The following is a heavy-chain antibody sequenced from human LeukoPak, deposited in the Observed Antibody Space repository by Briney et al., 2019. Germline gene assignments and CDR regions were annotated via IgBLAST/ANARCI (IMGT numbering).Heavy chain of an antibody. D-gene: IGHD3-22*01. CDR1: GFTFGSYG. V-gene: IGHV3-23*01. Sequence: GGSLRLSCAASGFTFGSYGMSWVRHAPGKGLEWVSFITPNADRTSYADSVEGRFTISRDNPRNTLYMQMNSLRDEDTALYYCAIMHGYYDGSGYWVQWGQGTLVTVSS. CDR3: AIMHGYYDGSGYWVQ. J-gene: IGHJ1*01. CDR2: ITPNADRT.